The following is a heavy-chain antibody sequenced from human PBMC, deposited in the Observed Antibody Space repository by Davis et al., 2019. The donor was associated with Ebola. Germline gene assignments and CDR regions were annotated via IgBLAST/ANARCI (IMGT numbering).Heavy chain of an antibody. V-gene: IGHV1-2*02. CDR2: INPNSGGT. CDR3: ARDGSTSNQKSGELDY. J-gene: IGHJ4*02. CDR1: GYTFTGYY. Sequence: ASVKVSCKASGYTFTGYYMHWVRQAPGQGLEWMGWINPNSGGTNYAQKFQGRVTMTRDTSISTAYMELSRLRSDDTAVYYCARDGSTSNQKSGELDYWGQGTPVTVSS. D-gene: IGHD7-27*01.